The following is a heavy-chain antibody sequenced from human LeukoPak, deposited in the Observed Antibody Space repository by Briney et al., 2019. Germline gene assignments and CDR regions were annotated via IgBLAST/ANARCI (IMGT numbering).Heavy chain of an antibody. J-gene: IGHJ4*02. CDR2: IKSKTDGGTT. CDR3: TTDEYYDSSGYYYGLEFDY. CDR1: GFTFSNAW. D-gene: IGHD3-22*01. V-gene: IGHV3-15*01. Sequence: PGGSLRLSCAASGFTFSNAWMSWVRHAPGKGLEWVGRIKSKTDGGTTDYAAPVKGRFTISRDDSKNTLYLQMNSLKTEDTAVYYCTTDEYYDSSGYYYGLEFDYWGQGTLVTVSS.